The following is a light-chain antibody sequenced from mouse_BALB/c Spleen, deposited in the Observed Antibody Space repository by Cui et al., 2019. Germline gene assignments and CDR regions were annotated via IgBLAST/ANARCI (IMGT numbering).Light chain of an antibody. CDR3: LQYDEFPFT. CDR2: RAN. Sequence: DIKMSQSPSSMYASLGGRVTITCKASQDINSYLSWFQQKPGKSPKTLIYRANRLVDGVPSRFSGSGFGQDYSLTISSLEYEDMGIYYCLQYDEFPFTFGSGTKLEIK. J-gene: IGKJ4*01. CDR1: QDINSY. V-gene: IGKV14-111*01.